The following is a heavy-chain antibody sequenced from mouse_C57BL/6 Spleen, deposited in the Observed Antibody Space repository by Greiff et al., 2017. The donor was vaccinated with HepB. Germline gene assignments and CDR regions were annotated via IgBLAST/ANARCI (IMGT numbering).Heavy chain of an antibody. CDR2: IYPGDGDT. J-gene: IGHJ4*01. Sequence: VQLQQSGPELVKPGASVKISCKASGYAFSSSWMNWVKQRPGKGLEWIGRIYPGDGDTNYNGKFKGKATLTADKSSSTAYMQLSSLTSEDPAVYFCARSGVTTGYAMDYWGQGTSVTVSS. D-gene: IGHD2-12*01. V-gene: IGHV1-82*01. CDR1: GYAFSSSW. CDR3: ARSGVTTGYAMDY.